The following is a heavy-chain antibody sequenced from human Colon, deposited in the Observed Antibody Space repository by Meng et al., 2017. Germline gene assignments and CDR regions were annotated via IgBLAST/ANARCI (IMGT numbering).Heavy chain of an antibody. J-gene: IGHJ4*02. Sequence: VRLVESGGGLVQPGGFLRLSCAVSGFSVSSDFMIWVRQAPGKGLEWVSMIHSSAGTFFADSVKGRFTVSTDNSKNTLYLQMNSLRIEDTAVYHCANRFVWGLGTLVTVSS. D-gene: IGHD3-3*01. V-gene: IGHV3-66*02. CDR1: GFSVSSDF. CDR2: IHSSAGT. CDR3: ANRFV.